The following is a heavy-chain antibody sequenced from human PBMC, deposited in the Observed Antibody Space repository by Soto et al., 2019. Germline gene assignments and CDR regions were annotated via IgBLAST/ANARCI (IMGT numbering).Heavy chain of an antibody. CDR3: AKSSGDCSGGSCYPKWPFFDY. CDR1: GFTFSSYA. V-gene: IGHV3-23*01. Sequence: GGSLRLSCAASGFTFSSYAMSWVRQAPGKGLEWVSAISGSGGSTYYADSVKGRFTISRDNSKNTLYLQMNSLRAEDTAVYYCAKSSGDCSGGSCYPKWPFFDYWGQGTLVTVSS. J-gene: IGHJ4*02. D-gene: IGHD2-15*01. CDR2: ISGSGGST.